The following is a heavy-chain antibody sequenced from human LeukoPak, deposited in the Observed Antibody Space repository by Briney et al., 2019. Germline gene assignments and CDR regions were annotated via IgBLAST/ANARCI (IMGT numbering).Heavy chain of an antibody. Sequence: ASVKVSCKASGGTFSSYAISWVRQAPGQGLEWMGRINPNSGGTNYAQKFQGRVTMTRDTSISTAYMELSSLRSEDTAVYYCATVHSSGYCFDYWGQGTLVTGSS. J-gene: IGHJ4*02. CDR2: INPNSGGT. D-gene: IGHD3-22*01. CDR3: ATVHSSGYCFDY. CDR1: GGTFSSYA. V-gene: IGHV1-2*06.